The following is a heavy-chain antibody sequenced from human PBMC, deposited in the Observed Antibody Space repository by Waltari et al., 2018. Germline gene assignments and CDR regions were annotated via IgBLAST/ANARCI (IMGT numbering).Heavy chain of an antibody. CDR2: ISCIGTT. Sequence: QVQLQESAPGLVKPSETLSLTCIVSGGSISGFYWSWIRPPPWKGLEWVGYISCIGTTNDNPSLKSRVTISIDTFNNQFSLNLRSVTAADTTVYYCARGHSTRWYLDSWGQGTLVSVSS. CDR3: ARGHSTRWYLDS. D-gene: IGHD6-13*01. CDR1: GGSISGFY. V-gene: IGHV4-59*01. J-gene: IGHJ4*02.